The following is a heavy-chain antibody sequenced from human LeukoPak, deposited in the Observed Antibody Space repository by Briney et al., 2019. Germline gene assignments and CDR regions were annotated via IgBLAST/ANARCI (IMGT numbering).Heavy chain of an antibody. Sequence: ASVKVSCKASGYIFTDYYMHWVRQAPGQELGWMGRINPNSGGTNYAQKFQGRVTMTRDTSTSTVYMELSSLRSEDTAVYYCARCGSYYDILTGYYRRLDYYYGMDVWGQGTTVTVSS. J-gene: IGHJ6*02. D-gene: IGHD3-9*01. CDR3: ARCGSYYDILTGYYRRLDYYYGMDV. CDR1: GYIFTDYY. CDR2: INPNSGGT. V-gene: IGHV1/OR15-1*04.